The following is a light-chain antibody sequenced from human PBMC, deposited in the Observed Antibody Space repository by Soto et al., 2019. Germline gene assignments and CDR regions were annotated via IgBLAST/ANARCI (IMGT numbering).Light chain of an antibody. CDR1: QSVSSSY. V-gene: IGKV3-20*01. J-gene: IGKJ1*01. CDR3: QQYGSSPT. Sequence: IVLTQSPGTLSLSQGERATLSFRASQSVSSSYLAWYQQKPGQAPRLLIYAASARATGIPDRFSGSGSGTDFTLTISRLEPEDFAVYYCQQYGSSPTFGQGTKVDIK. CDR2: AAS.